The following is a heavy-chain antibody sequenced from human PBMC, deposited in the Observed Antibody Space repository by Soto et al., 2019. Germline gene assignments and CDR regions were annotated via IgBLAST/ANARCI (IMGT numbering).Heavy chain of an antibody. CDR2: IYYSGST. V-gene: IGHV4-39*01. J-gene: IGHJ4*02. CDR1: GGSISSSSYY. D-gene: IGHD3-16*01. CDR3: ARLGPQEMRFDY. Sequence: SETLSLTCTVSGGSISSSSYYWGWIRQPPGKGLEWIGSIYYSGSTYYNPSLKSRVTISVDTSKNQFSLKLSSVTAADTAVYYCARLGPQEMRFDYWGQGTLVTVSS.